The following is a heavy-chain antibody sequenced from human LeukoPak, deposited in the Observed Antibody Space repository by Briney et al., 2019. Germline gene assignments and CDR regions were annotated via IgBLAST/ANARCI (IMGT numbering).Heavy chain of an antibody. J-gene: IGHJ4*02. CDR3: ASGYDILTGYSNFDY. D-gene: IGHD3-9*01. CDR1: GYAFTGYY. CDR2: INPNSGGT. Sequence: ASVKVSCKASGYAFTGYYMHWVRQAPGQGLEWMGWINPNSGGTNYAQKFQGRVTMTRDTSISTAYMELSRLRSDDTAVYYCASGYDILTGYSNFDYWGQGTLVTVSS. V-gene: IGHV1-2*02.